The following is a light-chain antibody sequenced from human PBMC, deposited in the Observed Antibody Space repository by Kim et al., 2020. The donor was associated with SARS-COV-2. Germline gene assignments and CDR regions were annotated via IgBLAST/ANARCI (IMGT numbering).Light chain of an antibody. V-gene: IGLV3-21*04. CDR3: QVWDSSSAFVV. CDR2: YDS. J-gene: IGLJ2*01. CDR1: NIGSKS. Sequence: SYELTQPPSVSVSPGKTARITCGGNNIGSKSVHWYQQKPGQAPVLVIYYDSDRPSGLPARFSGSNSGNTATLPLSRVEAGDEADYYCQVWDSSSAFVVFG.